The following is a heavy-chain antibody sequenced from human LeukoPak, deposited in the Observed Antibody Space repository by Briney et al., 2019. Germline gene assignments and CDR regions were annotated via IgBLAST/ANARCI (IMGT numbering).Heavy chain of an antibody. CDR1: GGSISSGGYY. Sequence: SETLSLTCTVSGGSISSGGYYWSWIRQHPGKGLEWIGYTYYSGSTYYNPSLKSRVTISVDTSKNQFSLKRSSVTAADTAVYYCARDDPGDSRSFDYWGQGTLVTVSS. CDR3: ARDDPGDSRSFDY. J-gene: IGHJ4*02. D-gene: IGHD4-17*01. V-gene: IGHV4-31*03. CDR2: TYYSGST.